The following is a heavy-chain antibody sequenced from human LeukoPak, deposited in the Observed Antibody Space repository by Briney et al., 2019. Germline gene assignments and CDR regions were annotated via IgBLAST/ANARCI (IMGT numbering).Heavy chain of an antibody. V-gene: IGHV1-24*01. Sequence: GASVKVSCKVSGYTLTELSMHWVRQAPGKGLEWMGGFDPEDGETIYAQKFQGRVTMTEDTSTDTAYMELSSLRSEDTAVYYCATPYFTTRINIVAKLGWGQGTLVTVSS. J-gene: IGHJ4*02. CDR1: GYTLTELS. CDR3: ATPYFTTRINIVAKLG. CDR2: FDPEDGET. D-gene: IGHD5-12*01.